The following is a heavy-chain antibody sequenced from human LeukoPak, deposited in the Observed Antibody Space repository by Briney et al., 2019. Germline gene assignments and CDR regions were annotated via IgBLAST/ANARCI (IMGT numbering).Heavy chain of an antibody. J-gene: IGHJ3*02. CDR1: GSTFSRYW. CDR2: IKQDGSEK. CDR3: ARDTNYDILPYAFDI. Sequence: PGGSLRLSCAASGSTFSRYWMSWVRQAPGKGLEWVANIKQDGSEKYYADSVKGRFTISRDNAKNSLYLQMNSLRAEDTAVYYCARDTNYDILPYAFDIWGQGTMVTVSS. D-gene: IGHD3-9*01. V-gene: IGHV3-7*01.